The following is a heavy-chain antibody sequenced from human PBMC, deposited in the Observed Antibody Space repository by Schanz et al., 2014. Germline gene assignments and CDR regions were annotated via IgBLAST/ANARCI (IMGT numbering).Heavy chain of an antibody. Sequence: EVQLVESGGGLVKPGGSLRLSCAASGFTFSDYWMSWVRQAPGKGPEWVANIKHDGSVKDYVDSVEGRFTISRDNAKNTLYLQMNTLRAEDTALYYCTKDKSQIAVAGLFDLWGQGTLXTVSS. CDR2: IKHDGSVK. CDR1: GFTFSDYW. V-gene: IGHV3-7*05. D-gene: IGHD6-19*01. J-gene: IGHJ4*02. CDR3: TKDKSQIAVAGLFDL.